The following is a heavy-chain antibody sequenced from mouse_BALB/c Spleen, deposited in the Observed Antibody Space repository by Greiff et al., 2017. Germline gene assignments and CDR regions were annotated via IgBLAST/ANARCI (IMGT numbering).Heavy chain of an antibody. Sequence: VQLQQPGAELVKPGASVKLSCKASGYTFTSYWMHWVKQRPGQGLEWIGEIDPSDSYTNYNQKFKGKATLTVDKSSSTAYMQLSSLTSEDSAVYYCARLLDYWVQGTTLTVSS. CDR2: IDPSDSYT. CDR3: ARLLDY. J-gene: IGHJ2*01. V-gene: IGHV1-69*02. CDR1: GYTFTSYW. D-gene: IGHD2-1*01.